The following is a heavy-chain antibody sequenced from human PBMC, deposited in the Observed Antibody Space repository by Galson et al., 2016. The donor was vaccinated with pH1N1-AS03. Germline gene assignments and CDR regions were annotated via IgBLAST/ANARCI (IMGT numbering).Heavy chain of an antibody. CDR1: GGTFSSYA. CDR3: ARGGISYGSGSYYPAFDF. D-gene: IGHD3-10*01. J-gene: IGHJ4*02. V-gene: IGHV1-69*13. Sequence: SVKVSCKASGGTFSSYAISWVRQAPGQGLEWMGGIIPIFGTANYAQKFQGRVTITADESTSTAYMELSSLRSEDTAVYYCARGGISYGSGSYYPAFDFWGQGILVTVSS. CDR2: IIPIFGTA.